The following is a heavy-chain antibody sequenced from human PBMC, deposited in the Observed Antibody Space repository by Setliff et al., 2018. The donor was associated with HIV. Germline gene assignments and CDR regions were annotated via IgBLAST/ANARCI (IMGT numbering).Heavy chain of an antibody. Sequence: PGGSLRLSCAGSGFTFTDAWVSWVRQAPGKGLEWLSDISSSATSIYYADSVKGRFTISRDNAKNSLYLQLNSLRAEDTAVYYCARLVTYNYDSSAYYPDSWGQGTLVTVSS. CDR2: ISSSATSI. J-gene: IGHJ4*02. CDR1: GFTFTDAW. CDR3: ARLVTYNYDSSAYYPDS. V-gene: IGHV3-11*01. D-gene: IGHD3-22*01.